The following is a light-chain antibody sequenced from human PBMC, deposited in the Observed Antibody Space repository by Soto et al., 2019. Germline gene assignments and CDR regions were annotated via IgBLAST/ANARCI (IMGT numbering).Light chain of an antibody. CDR2: DAS. J-gene: IGKJ3*01. Sequence: AIQLTQSPSSLSASVGDSVTITCRASQGISSALAWYKQTPGRAPKLLIYDASTLASGVPSRLSGSRYGTDFTLTVSSLQPEDFATYYGQQFDDYPFTFGPGTKVDIK. CDR1: QGISSA. CDR3: QQFDDYPFT. V-gene: IGKV1D-13*01.